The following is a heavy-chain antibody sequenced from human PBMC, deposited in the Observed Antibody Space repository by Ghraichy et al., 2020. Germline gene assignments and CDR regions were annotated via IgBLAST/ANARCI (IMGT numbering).Heavy chain of an antibody. D-gene: IGHD3-22*01. CDR3: ARADKPTIYFYDSSGFTNFDH. Sequence: GGSLRLSCAASGFSFGSYALHWVRQVPGKGLEWVAVTSYDGNHKYYGDSVKGRFTISRDNSKNSLYLQMNSLRAEDTATYYCARADKPTIYFYDSSGFTNFDHWSQGTLVTVSS. CDR1: GFSFGSYA. V-gene: IGHV3-30-3*01. CDR2: TSYDGNHK. J-gene: IGHJ4*02.